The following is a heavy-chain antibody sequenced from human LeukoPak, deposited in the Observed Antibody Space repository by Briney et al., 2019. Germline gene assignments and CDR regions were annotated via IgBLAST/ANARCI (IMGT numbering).Heavy chain of an antibody. CDR2: IYYSGST. CDR1: GGSFSGYY. CDR3: ARTHYSSSSNWFDP. J-gene: IGHJ5*02. V-gene: IGHV4-34*01. Sequence: SETLSLTCAVYGGSFSGYYWSWIRQPPGKGLEWIGSIYYSGSTYYNPSLKSRVTISVDTSKNQFSLKLSSVTAADTAVYYCARTHYSSSSNWFDPWGQGTLVTVSS. D-gene: IGHD6-6*01.